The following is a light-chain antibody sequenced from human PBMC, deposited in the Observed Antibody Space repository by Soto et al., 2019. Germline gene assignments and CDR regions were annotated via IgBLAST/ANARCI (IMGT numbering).Light chain of an antibody. V-gene: IGKV1-12*01. J-gene: IGKJ4*01. CDR2: KAS. CDR1: QVISSW. Sequence: DIQMTQYPSSVSPSVGDTVTVSCRASQVISSWLAWYQQKPGRAPNLLIYKASTLQTGVPSRFSGSGSGTDFTLTITNLQPEDFATYYCHQASSFPPSFGGGTKVDI. CDR3: HQASSFPPS.